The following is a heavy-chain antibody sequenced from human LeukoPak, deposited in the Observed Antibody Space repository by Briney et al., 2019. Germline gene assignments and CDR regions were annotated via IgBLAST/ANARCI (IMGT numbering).Heavy chain of an antibody. J-gene: IGHJ4*02. Sequence: PGGSLRLSCAASGFTFSSYAMSWVRQAPGKGLEWVSAISGSGGSTYYADSVKGRFTISRDNSKNTLYLQMNSLRAEDTAVYYCAAPFDYDFWSSYPETKLDYWGQGTLVTVSS. D-gene: IGHD3-3*01. CDR1: GFTFSSYA. V-gene: IGHV3-23*01. CDR2: ISGSGGST. CDR3: AAPFDYDFWSSYPETKLDY.